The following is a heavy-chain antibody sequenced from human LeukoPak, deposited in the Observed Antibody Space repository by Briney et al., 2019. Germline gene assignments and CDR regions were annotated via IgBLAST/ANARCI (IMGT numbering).Heavy chain of an antibody. J-gene: IGHJ3*02. D-gene: IGHD4/OR15-4a*01. CDR1: GYIFTGYY. V-gene: IGHV1-2*02. Sequence: ASVKVSCKASGYIFTGYYMHWVRQAPGQGLEWMGWIYPNSGATNYAQKFQGRVTMTRDTSISTAYMELSRLRSDDTAVYYCARAPGARAFDIWGQGTLVTVSS. CDR2: IYPNSGAT. CDR3: ARAPGARAFDI.